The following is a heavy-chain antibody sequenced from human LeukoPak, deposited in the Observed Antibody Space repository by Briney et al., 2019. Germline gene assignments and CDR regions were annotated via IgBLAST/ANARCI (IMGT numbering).Heavy chain of an antibody. V-gene: IGHV1-69*05. CDR2: IIPISGTA. J-gene: IGHJ3*02. CDR3: ARDRGTTFDAFDI. D-gene: IGHD1-14*01. Sequence: ASVKVSCKASGGTFSSYAISWVRQAPGQGLGWMGGIIPISGTANYAQKFQGRVTSTTDESTSTAYMELSSLRSEDTAVYYCARDRGTTFDAFDIWGQGTMVTVSS. CDR1: GGTFSSYA.